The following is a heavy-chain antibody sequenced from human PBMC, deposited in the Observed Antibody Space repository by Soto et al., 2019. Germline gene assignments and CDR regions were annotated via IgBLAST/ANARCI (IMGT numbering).Heavy chain of an antibody. J-gene: IGHJ4*02. CDR3: AKETGNSGWYTD. D-gene: IGHD6-19*01. V-gene: IGHV3-43*01. CDR1: GFTFEDYT. CDR2: ISWDGGST. Sequence: EVQLVESGGVVVQPGGSLRLSCAASGFTFEDYTMHWVRQAPGKGLEWVSLISWDGGSTYYADSVKGRFTISRDNSKNSLYLHMNSLRTEDTALYYCAKETGNSGWYTDWGQGTLVTVSS.